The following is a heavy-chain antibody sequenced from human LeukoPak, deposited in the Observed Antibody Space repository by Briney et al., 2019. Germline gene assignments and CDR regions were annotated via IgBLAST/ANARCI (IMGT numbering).Heavy chain of an antibody. J-gene: IGHJ3*02. Sequence: GSLRPSFSTSGFTFNSYSINWVRQAPGKGLEWVSSISSSSSYIYYADSVKGRFTISRDNAKNSLYLQMNSLRAEDTAVYYCARDSSSSRDAFDIWGQGTMVTVSS. CDR1: GFTFNSYS. V-gene: IGHV3-21*01. D-gene: IGHD6-13*01. CDR3: ARDSSSSRDAFDI. CDR2: ISSSSSYI.